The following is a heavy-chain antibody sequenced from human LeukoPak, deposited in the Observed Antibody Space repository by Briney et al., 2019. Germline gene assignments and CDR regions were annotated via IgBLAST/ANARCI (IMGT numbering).Heavy chain of an antibody. Sequence: SETLSLTCAVSGGSISSGGYSWSWIRQPPGKGLEWIGYIYHSGSIYYNPSLKSRVTISVDRSKSQFSLKVNSVTAADTAVYYCARASSPDCTGGSCHGYFDLWGRGTLVTVSS. CDR1: GGSISSGGYS. J-gene: IGHJ2*01. CDR3: ARASSPDCTGGSCHGYFDL. V-gene: IGHV4-30-2*01. D-gene: IGHD2-15*01. CDR2: IYHSGSI.